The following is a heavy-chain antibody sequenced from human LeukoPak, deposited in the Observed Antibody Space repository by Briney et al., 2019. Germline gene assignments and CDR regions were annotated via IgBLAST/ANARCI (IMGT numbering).Heavy chain of an antibody. CDR1: GDSISSGDYY. D-gene: IGHD3-16*01. CDR3: ARVPTRAFVDY. CDR2: INYSGST. Sequence: PSETLSLTCTVSGDSISSGDYYWSWIRQPPGKGLEWIGEINYSGSTNYNPSLKSRVTISVDTSKNQFSLKLSSVTAADTAVYYCARVPTRAFVDYWGQGTLVTVSS. J-gene: IGHJ4*02. V-gene: IGHV4-39*01.